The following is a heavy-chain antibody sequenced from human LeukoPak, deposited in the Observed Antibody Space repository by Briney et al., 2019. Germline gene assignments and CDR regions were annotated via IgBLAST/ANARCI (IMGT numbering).Heavy chain of an antibody. Sequence: GGSLRLSCAASGFTFSSYWMNWARQAPGKGLEWVASINHNGNVNYYVDSVKGRFTIYRDNAKNSLYLQMSNLRAEDTAVYFCARGGGLDVWGQGATVTVSS. D-gene: IGHD3-16*01. V-gene: IGHV3-7*03. J-gene: IGHJ6*02. CDR2: INHNGNVN. CDR3: ARGGGLDV. CDR1: GFTFSSYW.